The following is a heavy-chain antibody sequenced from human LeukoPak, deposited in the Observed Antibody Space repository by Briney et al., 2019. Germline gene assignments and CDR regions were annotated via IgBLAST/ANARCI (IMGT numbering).Heavy chain of an antibody. V-gene: IGHV1-3*01. Sequence: ASVKVSCNASGYTFTSYAIHWVRQAPGQRLEWMGWINAGNGNTKYSQKFQGRVTIARGTSASTAYMELSSLRSEDTAVYYCARDLSIITMVRGVSINPLGQDYWGQGTLVTVSS. CDR1: GYTFTSYA. CDR2: INAGNGNT. CDR3: ARDLSIITMVRGVSINPLGQDY. D-gene: IGHD3-10*01. J-gene: IGHJ4*02.